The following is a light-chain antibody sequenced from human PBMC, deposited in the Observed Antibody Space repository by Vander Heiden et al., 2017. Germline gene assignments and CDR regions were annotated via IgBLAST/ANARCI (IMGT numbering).Light chain of an antibody. Sequence: VVMTQSPRSLHVTLGKLASISCSASHSLVHSSGNTYLFWCQQRPCQSPRRLILNVSNRDSGVPDRFGGSGSGTEFTLKISMVEAEDVGIYYCMQGTQWPPTFGQGTRLDIK. CDR3: MQGTQWPPT. V-gene: IGKV2-30*02. CDR2: NVS. J-gene: IGKJ5*01. CDR1: HSLVHSSGNTY.